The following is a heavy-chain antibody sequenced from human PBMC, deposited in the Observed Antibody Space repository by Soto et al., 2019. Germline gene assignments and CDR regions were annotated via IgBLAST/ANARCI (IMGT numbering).Heavy chain of an antibody. CDR3: SGEVHERRAPGFRTAIWFDP. V-gene: IGHV1-69*01. J-gene: IGHJ5*02. Sequence: QVQLVQSGAEVKEPGSSVKVSCKASGDTSRNYQITWVRQAPGEGLEWMGGITPLTGATKYVQKFQGRVTITADDCTTTVYKELSNLGSEDTAVYYCSGEVHERRAPGFRTAIWFDPWGQGTLVTVSS. CDR2: ITPLTGAT. CDR1: GDTSRNYQ. D-gene: IGHD1-1*01.